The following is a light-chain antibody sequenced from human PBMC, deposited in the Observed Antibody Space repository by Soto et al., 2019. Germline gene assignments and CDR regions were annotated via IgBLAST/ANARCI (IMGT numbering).Light chain of an antibody. CDR1: EGINNY. CDR2: ATS. Sequence: DIQMTQSPPSLSASVGDRVTITCRASEGINNYLAWFQQQPGKAPKPLIYATSTLQSGVPSRFTGSGSGTEFTLTITSLQPEDFVTYYCQQYNSYPWTLGQGTKVDIK. J-gene: IGKJ1*01. V-gene: IGKV1-16*01. CDR3: QQYNSYPWT.